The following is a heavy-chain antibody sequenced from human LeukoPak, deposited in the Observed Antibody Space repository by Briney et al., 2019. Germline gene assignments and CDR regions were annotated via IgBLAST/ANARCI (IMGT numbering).Heavy chain of an antibody. CDR2: IYYSGST. D-gene: IGHD3-10*01. CDR3: ARTRRITMVRGGILFDP. Sequence: SETLSLTCTVSGGSISSGGYYWSWIRQHPGKGLEWIGYIYYSGSTYYNPSLKCRVTISVDTSKNQFSLKLSSVTAADTAVYYCARTRRITMVRGGILFDPWGQGTLVTVSS. V-gene: IGHV4-31*03. J-gene: IGHJ5*02. CDR1: GGSISSGGYY.